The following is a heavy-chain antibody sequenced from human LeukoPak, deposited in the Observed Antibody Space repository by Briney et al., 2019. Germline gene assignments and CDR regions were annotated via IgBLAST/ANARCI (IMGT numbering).Heavy chain of an antibody. Sequence: SETLSLTCTVSGGSISSYYWSWIRQPPGKGLGWTGYIYYSGTTNYNPSLKGRVTISVDTSKNQFSLTLSSVTAADTAVYYCARGVYIAAAQYGYWGQGTLVTVSS. J-gene: IGHJ4*02. CDR3: ARGVYIAAAQYGY. CDR1: GGSISSYY. CDR2: IYYSGTT. V-gene: IGHV4-59*01. D-gene: IGHD6-13*01.